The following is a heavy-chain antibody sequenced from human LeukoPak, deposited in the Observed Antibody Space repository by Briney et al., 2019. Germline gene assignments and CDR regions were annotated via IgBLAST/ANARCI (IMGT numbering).Heavy chain of an antibody. Sequence: PRASVKVSCKASGYTFTGYCMHWVRQAPGQGLEWMGLINPNSGGTNYAQKFQGRVTTTRDTSISTAYMELSRLRSDDTAVYYCARDNYYYYMDVWGKGTTVTVSS. CDR2: INPNSGGT. CDR1: GYTFTGYC. J-gene: IGHJ6*03. CDR3: ARDNYYYYMDV. V-gene: IGHV1-2*02.